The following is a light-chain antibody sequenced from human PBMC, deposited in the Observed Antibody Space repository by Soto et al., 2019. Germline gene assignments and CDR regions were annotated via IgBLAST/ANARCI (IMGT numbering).Light chain of an antibody. CDR1: QSISSW. J-gene: IGKJ1*01. V-gene: IGKV1-5*03. CDR2: KAS. CDR3: QQYNTYSPT. Sequence: DIQMTQSPSTLSAFVGDRVTITCRASQSISSWLAWYQQKPGKAPNLLIYKASSLDSGVPSRFSGSGSGTEFTLTISSLQPDDFATYYCQQYNTYSPTFGQGTKVDIK.